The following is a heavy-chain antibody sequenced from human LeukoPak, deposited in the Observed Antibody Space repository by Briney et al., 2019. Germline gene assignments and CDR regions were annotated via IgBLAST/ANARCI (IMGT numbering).Heavy chain of an antibody. CDR2: IYYSGST. V-gene: IGHV4-59*08. CDR3: ARAVSGRFDY. CDR1: GGSMSPYH. D-gene: IGHD6-19*01. J-gene: IGHJ4*02. Sequence: SETLSLTCTVSGGSMSPYHWGWIRQPPGKGLEWTGYIYYSGSTNYNPSLNSRVTISVDTSKNQFSLRLSSVTAADTAIYYCARAVSGRFDYWGQGALVTVSS.